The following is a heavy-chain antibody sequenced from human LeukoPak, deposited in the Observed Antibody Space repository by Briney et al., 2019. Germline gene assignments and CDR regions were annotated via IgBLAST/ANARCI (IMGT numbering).Heavy chain of an antibody. CDR1: GYTFTGYY. D-gene: IGHD4-11*01. CDR2: INPNSGGT. CDR3: ARGRNSNYEFDY. J-gene: IGHJ4*02. Sequence: ASVKVSCKASGYTFTGYYMHWVRQAPGQGLEWMGWINPNSGGTNYAQKFQGRVTMTRDTSKNQFSLKLSSVTAADTAVYYCARGRNSNYEFDYWGQGTLVTVSS. V-gene: IGHV1-2*02.